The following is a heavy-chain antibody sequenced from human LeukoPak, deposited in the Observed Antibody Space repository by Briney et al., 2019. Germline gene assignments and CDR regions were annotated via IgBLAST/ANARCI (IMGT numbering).Heavy chain of an antibody. V-gene: IGHV1-18*01. CDR2: IGAYNGNT. CDR3: ARDLDGDYALGY. J-gene: IGHJ4*02. Sequence: ASVKVSCKASGYTFTSYGISWVRQAPGQGLGWMGWIGAYNGNTNYAQKLQGRITMTTDTSTSTAYMELRSLRSDDTTAYYCARDLDGDYALGYWGQGTLVTVSS. D-gene: IGHD4-17*01. CDR1: GYTFTSYG.